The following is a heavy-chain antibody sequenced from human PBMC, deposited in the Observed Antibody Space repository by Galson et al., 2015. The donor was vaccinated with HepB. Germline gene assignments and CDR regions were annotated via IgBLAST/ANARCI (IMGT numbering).Heavy chain of an antibody. CDR3: AREVWYTWDGYDLDAFDI. CDR2: TYYRSKWYN. D-gene: IGHD2-8*01. V-gene: IGHV6-1*01. J-gene: IGHJ3*02. Sequence: CAISGDSVSSNSAAWNRIRQSPSRGLEWLGRTYYRSKWYNDYAVSVKSRITINPDTSKNQFSLQLNSVTPEDTAVYYCAREVWYTWDGYDLDAFDIWGQGTMVTVSS. CDR1: GDSVSSNSAA.